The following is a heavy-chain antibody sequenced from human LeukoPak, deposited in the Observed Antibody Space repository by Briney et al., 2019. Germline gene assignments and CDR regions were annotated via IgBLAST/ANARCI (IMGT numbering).Heavy chain of an antibody. V-gene: IGHV5-51*01. CDR3: ASRPFETTVVPWDFY. CDR2: IYPGDSDT. CDR1: GYSFTSYW. D-gene: IGHD4-23*01. J-gene: IGHJ4*02. Sequence: GESLQISCQGSGYSFTSYWIGWVRQMPGKGLEWMGIIYPGDSDTRYSPSFQGQVTISADKSISTAYLQWGSLKASDTAMYYCASRPFETTVVPWDFYWGQGTQVTVSS.